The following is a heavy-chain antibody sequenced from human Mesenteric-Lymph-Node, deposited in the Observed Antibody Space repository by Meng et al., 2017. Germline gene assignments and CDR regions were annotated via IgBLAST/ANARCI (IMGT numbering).Heavy chain of an antibody. Sequence: GESLKISCAGSGFTFSSYWMHWVRQAPGKGLVWVSRINTDDSSTSYADSVKGRFTISRDNAKNTLYLQMNSLRAEDTAVYYCAKDLGYCTNGVCYWGQGTLVTVSS. CDR2: INTDDSST. D-gene: IGHD2-8*01. CDR1: GFTFSSYW. J-gene: IGHJ4*02. CDR3: AKDLGYCTNGVCY. V-gene: IGHV3-74*01.